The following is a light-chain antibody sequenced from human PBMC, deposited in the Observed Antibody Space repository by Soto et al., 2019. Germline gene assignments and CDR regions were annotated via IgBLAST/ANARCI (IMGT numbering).Light chain of an antibody. CDR3: QQYHNWPPKYT. Sequence: EMMMTQSPATLSVSRGDRATLSCRASQNIITNLAWYQQKPGQVPRLLIYGASTRATGVPARFSGSGSGTEFTLTISSLQSEDFAVYYCQQYHNWPPKYTFGQGTKLEIK. J-gene: IGKJ2*01. CDR1: QNIITN. CDR2: GAS. V-gene: IGKV3-15*01.